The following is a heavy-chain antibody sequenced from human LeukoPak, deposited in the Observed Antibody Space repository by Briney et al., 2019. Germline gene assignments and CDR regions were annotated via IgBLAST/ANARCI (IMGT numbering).Heavy chain of an antibody. J-gene: IGHJ4*02. CDR2: INHSGST. D-gene: IGHD3-10*01. Sequence: SGTLSLTCAVSGGSIRTYYWSWIRHPPGRGLEWIGEINHSGSTNYNPSLKSRVTISVDTSKNQFSLKLSSVTAADTAVYYCARVAVYYYGSGSYSDYWGQGTLVTVSS. CDR1: GGSIRTYY. CDR3: ARVAVYYYGSGSYSDY. V-gene: IGHV4-34*01.